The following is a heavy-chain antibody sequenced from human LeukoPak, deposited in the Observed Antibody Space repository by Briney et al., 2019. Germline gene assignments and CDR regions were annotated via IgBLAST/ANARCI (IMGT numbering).Heavy chain of an antibody. CDR1: GFTFSSYA. CDR2: ISGSGGST. D-gene: IGHD3-3*01. V-gene: IGHV3-23*01. Sequence: GGSLRLSCAASGFTFSSYAMSWVRQAPGKGLEWVSGISGSGGSTYYADSVKGRFTISRDNAKNSLYLQMNSLRAEDTAVYYCARDPTIFGVVIVPDYWGQGTLVTVSS. J-gene: IGHJ4*02. CDR3: ARDPTIFGVVIVPDY.